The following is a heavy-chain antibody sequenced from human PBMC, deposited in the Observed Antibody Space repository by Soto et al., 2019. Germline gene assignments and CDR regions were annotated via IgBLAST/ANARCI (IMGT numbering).Heavy chain of an antibody. J-gene: IGHJ4*02. Sequence: QVQLVESGGGVVQPGRSLRLSCAASGFTFSSYAMHWVRQAPGKGLEWVAVISYDGSNKYYADSVKGRFTISRDNSKNTLYLQMNSLRAEDTSVYYCVRDRSKQQLACYFDYWGQGTLVTVSS. CDR1: GFTFSSYA. V-gene: IGHV3-30-3*01. CDR2: ISYDGSNK. CDR3: VRDRSKQQLACYFDY. D-gene: IGHD6-13*01.